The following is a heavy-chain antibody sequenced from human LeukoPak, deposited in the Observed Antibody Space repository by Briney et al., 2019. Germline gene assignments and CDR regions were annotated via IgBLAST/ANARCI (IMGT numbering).Heavy chain of an antibody. CDR3: ARGGAYCGGDCYPYSDY. D-gene: IGHD2-21*02. J-gene: IGHJ4*02. CDR2: MNPNSGNT. CDR1: GYTFTSYD. Sequence: GASVKVSCKASGYTFTSYDINWVRQATGQGLEWRGWMNPNSGNTGYAQKFQGRVTMTRNTSISTAYMELSSLRSEDTAVYYCARGGAYCGGDCYPYSDYWGQGTLVTVSS. V-gene: IGHV1-8*01.